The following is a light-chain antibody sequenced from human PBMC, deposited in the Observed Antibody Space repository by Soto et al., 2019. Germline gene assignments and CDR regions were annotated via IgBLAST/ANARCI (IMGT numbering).Light chain of an antibody. V-gene: IGKV1-6*01. CDR3: LQKYFYPFT. CDR1: QGIRND. CDR2: AAS. Sequence: AIQMTQSPSSLSASVGDRVTITCRASQGIRNDLDWFQQKPGKAPKLLIYAASNLQSGVPARFSGSGSGTDFTLTISSXQPEDFATYYCLQKYFYPFTFGPGTKVDTK. J-gene: IGKJ3*01.